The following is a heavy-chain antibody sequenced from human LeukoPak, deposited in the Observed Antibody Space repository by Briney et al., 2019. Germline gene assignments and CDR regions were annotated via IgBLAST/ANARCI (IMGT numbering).Heavy chain of an antibody. CDR2: IYSGGST. V-gene: IGHV3-66*01. CDR3: ARDDRYGDHLFDY. J-gene: IGHJ4*02. CDR1: GFTVSSNY. Sequence: GGSLRLSCAASGFTVSSNYMSWVRQAPGKGLEWVSVIYSGGSTYYADSVKGRFTISRDNSKNTLYLQMNSLRAEDTAVYYCARDDRYGDHLFDYWGQGTLVTVSS. D-gene: IGHD4-17*01.